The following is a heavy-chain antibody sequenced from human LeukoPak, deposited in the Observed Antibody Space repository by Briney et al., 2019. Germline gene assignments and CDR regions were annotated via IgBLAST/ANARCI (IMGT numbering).Heavy chain of an antibody. CDR3: ARDVTYDSSGYFRVNYYYGMDV. D-gene: IGHD3-22*01. CDR2: ISYDGSNK. CDR1: GFTFSSYG. Sequence: GRSLRLSCAASGFTFSSYGMHWVRQAPGQGLEWVAVISYDGSNKYYADSVKGRFTISRDNSKNTLYLQMNSLRAEDTAVYYCARDVTYDSSGYFRVNYYYGMDVWGQGTTVTVSS. J-gene: IGHJ6*02. V-gene: IGHV3-30*03.